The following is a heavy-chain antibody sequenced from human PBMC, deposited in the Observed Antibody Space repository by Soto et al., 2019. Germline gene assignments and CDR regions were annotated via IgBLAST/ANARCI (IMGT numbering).Heavy chain of an antibody. CDR2: IWYDGSNK. CDR1: GFTFSSYG. J-gene: IGHJ6*02. D-gene: IGHD3-16*01. Sequence: QVQLVESGGGVVQPGRSLRLSCAASGFTFSSYGMHWVRQAPGKGLEWVAVIWYDGSNKYYADSVKGRFTISRDNSKNTLYLQMNSLRAEDTAVYYCARALGAYGMDVWGQGTTVTVSS. V-gene: IGHV3-33*01. CDR3: ARALGAYGMDV.